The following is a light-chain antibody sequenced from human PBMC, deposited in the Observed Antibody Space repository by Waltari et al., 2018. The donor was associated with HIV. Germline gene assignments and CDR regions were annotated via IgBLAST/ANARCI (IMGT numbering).Light chain of an antibody. CDR2: KAS. V-gene: IGKV1-5*03. J-gene: IGKJ1*01. Sequence: DIQMTQSPSTLSASVGDRSTITCRASQSISTWLAWYQQKPGKAPKLLIYKASSLESGVPSRFSGSGSGTEFTLTISGLQPDDFAAYYCQKYNGDSRTFGQGTKVEI. CDR3: QKYNGDSRT. CDR1: QSISTW.